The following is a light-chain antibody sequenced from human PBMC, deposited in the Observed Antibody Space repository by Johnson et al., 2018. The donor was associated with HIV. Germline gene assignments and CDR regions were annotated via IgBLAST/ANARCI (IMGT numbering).Light chain of an antibody. Sequence: SVLTQPPSVSAAPGQKVTISCSKSSCDIGNNYVSWHQQFPGTAPKFPIYDNNKRPSGILNRFLGPNPGRSATLDITGLQTGDEADYYCGTWDSSLRAGFFGTGTKVTVL. CDR1: SCDIGNNY. CDR2: DNN. V-gene: IGLV1-51*01. J-gene: IGLJ1*01. CDR3: GTWDSSLRAGF.